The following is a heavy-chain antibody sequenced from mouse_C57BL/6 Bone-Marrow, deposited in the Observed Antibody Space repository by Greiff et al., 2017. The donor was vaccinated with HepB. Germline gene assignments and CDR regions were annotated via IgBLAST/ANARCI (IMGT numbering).Heavy chain of an antibody. CDR3: ARDYYGSSYVAWFAY. CDR1: GFNIKNTY. CDR2: IDPANGNT. Sequence: DVQLQESVAELVRPGASVKLSCTASGFNIKNTYMHWVKQRPEQGLEWIGRIDPANGNTKYAPKFQGKATITADTSSNTAYLQLSSLTSEDTAIYYCARDYYGSSYVAWFAYWGQGTLVTVSA. J-gene: IGHJ3*01. D-gene: IGHD1-1*01. V-gene: IGHV14-3*01.